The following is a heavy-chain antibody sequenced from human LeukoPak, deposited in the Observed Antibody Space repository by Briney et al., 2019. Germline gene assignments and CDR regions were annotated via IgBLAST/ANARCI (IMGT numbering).Heavy chain of an antibody. CDR3: ARDPSSDIVVVPADSWFDP. J-gene: IGHJ5*02. CDR1: GYTFTGYY. Sequence: ASVKVSCEASGYTFTGYYMHWVRQAPGQGLEWMGWINPNSGGTNYAQKFQGRVTMTRDTSISTAYMELSRLRSDDTAVYYCARDPSSDIVVVPADSWFDPWGQGTLVTVSS. CDR2: INPNSGGT. D-gene: IGHD2-2*01. V-gene: IGHV1-2*02.